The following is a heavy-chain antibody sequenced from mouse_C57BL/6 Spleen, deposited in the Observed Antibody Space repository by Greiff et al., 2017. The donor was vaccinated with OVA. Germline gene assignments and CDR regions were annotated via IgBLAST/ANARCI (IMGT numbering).Heavy chain of an antibody. Sequence: EVMLVESGAELVKPGASVKLSCTASGFNIKDYYMHWVKQRTEQGLEWIGRIDPEDGETKYAPKFQGKATITADTSSNTAYLQLSSLTSEDTAVYYCARPPYYGSSYWYFDVWGTGTTVTVSS. CDR1: GFNIKDYY. CDR2: IDPEDGET. J-gene: IGHJ1*03. V-gene: IGHV14-2*01. CDR3: ARPPYYGSSYWYFDV. D-gene: IGHD1-1*01.